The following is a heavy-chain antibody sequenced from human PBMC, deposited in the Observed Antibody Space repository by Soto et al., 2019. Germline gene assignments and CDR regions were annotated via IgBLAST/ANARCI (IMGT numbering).Heavy chain of an antibody. D-gene: IGHD2-15*01. J-gene: IGHJ4*02. V-gene: IGHV1-8*01. CDR3: ARGRTVRTESGVNF. CDR2: MNPSSGNT. Sequence: QVQLMQSGAEVKKPGASVRVSCEASGYTFSTYDIHWVRQATGQGLEWMGWMNPSSGNTGSAQKFQGRVTRTSDTSTGTAYMDLSSLRSEDTAVYYWARGRTVRTESGVNFWGQGTRVTGSS. CDR1: GYTFSTYD.